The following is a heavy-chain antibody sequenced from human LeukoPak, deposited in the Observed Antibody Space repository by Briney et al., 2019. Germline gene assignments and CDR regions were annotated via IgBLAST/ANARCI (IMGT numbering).Heavy chain of an antibody. D-gene: IGHD2-8*02. CDR3: ARDFLVPRVSGMDV. CDR1: GFTFSSYS. J-gene: IGHJ6*02. V-gene: IGHV3-21*01. Sequence: TGGSLRLSCAASGFTFSSYSMNWVRQAPGMGLEWVSCISSSSTYIYYADSVKGRFTISRDDAKNSLYLQMNSLRAEDTAVYYCARDFLVPRVSGMDVWGQGTTVTVSS. CDR2: ISSSSTYI.